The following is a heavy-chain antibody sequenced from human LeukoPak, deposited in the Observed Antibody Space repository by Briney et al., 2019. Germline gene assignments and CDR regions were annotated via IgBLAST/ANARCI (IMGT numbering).Heavy chain of an antibody. CDR3: ARWGYSSGYYYDY. CDR2: ISDDGSNR. D-gene: IGHD3-22*01. J-gene: IGHJ4*02. Sequence: GGSLRLSCAASGFTFSNAWMSWVRQAPGKGLEWVAVISDDGSNRYYADSVKGRFTISRDNAKNSLYLQMNSLRAEDTAVYYCARWGYSSGYYYDYWGQGTLVTVSS. CDR1: GFTFSNAW. V-gene: IGHV3-30*03.